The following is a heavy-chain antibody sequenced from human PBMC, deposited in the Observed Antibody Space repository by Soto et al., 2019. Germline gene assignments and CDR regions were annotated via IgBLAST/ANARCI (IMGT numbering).Heavy chain of an antibody. Sequence: QVQLVESGGGVVQPGRSLRLSCAASGFTFSSYAMHWVRQAPGKGLEWVAVISYDGSNKYYADSVQGRFTISRDNSKNTLYLQMNSLRAEDTAVYYCARDGAEGLVPAAMSYYGMDVWGQGTTVTVSS. CDR3: ARDGAEGLVPAAMSYYGMDV. CDR2: ISYDGSNK. J-gene: IGHJ6*02. CDR1: GFTFSSYA. V-gene: IGHV3-30-3*01. D-gene: IGHD2-2*01.